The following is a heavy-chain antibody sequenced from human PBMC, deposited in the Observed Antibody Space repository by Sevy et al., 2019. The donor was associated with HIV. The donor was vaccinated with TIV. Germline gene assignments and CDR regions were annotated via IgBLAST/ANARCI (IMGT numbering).Heavy chain of an antibody. J-gene: IGHJ4*02. V-gene: IGHV3-7*03. CDR2: LKQGGGAI. CDR3: AREGCTNPHDY. D-gene: IGHD2-8*01. CDR1: GFTFSNYW. Sequence: GGSLRLSCAASGFTFSNYWMTWVRQAPGKGLEWVANLKQGGGAIHYVDSVKGRFSISRDNSKSSVYLQMNNLRPEDTAVYDCAREGCTNPHDYWGQGTLVTVSS.